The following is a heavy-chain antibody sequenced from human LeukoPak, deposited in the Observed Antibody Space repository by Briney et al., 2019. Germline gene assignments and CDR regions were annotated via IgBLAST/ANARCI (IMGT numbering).Heavy chain of an antibody. CDR2: ISAYNGNT. V-gene: IGHV1-18*01. J-gene: IGHJ4*02. D-gene: IGHD5-24*01. CDR1: GYTFTSYG. CDR3: ARGRDGYNSD. Sequence: APVRVSCKASGYTFTSYGISWVRQAPGQGLEWMGWISAYNGNTNYAQKFQGRVTMTTETSTSTAYMELRSLRSDDTAVYYCARGRDGYNSDWGQGTLVTVSS.